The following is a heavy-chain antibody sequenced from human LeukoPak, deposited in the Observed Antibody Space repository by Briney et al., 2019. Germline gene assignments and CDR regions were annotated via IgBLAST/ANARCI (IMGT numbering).Heavy chain of an antibody. CDR2: ISFDGTKK. CDR3: ARARTGPFDK. J-gene: IGHJ4*01. V-gene: IGHV3-30-3*01. Sequence: PGGSLRLSCAASGFTFSNYAIHWVRRAPGKGLEWVAGISFDGTKKLYGDSVKGRFTISRDNSKYILYLQMDTLRPDDTAVYYCARARTGPFDKWGQGALVTVSS. CDR1: GFTFSNYA. D-gene: IGHD1-1*01.